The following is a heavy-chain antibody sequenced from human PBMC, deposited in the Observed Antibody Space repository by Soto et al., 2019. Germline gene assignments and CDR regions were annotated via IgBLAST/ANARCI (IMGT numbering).Heavy chain of an antibody. V-gene: IGHV4-59*01. J-gene: IGHJ4*02. Sequence: SETLSLTCTFSDVSISSYYVSWIRQPPGKGLEWIGYIYYSGSTNYNPSLKSRVTISVDTSKNQFSLKLSSVTAADTAVYYCARGTLGELDYWGQGTMVNVS. D-gene: IGHD3-16*01. CDR3: ARGTLGELDY. CDR1: DVSISSYY. CDR2: IYYSGST.